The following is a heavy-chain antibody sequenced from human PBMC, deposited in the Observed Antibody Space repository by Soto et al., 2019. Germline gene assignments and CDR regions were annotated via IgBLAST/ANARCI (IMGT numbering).Heavy chain of an antibody. J-gene: IGHJ4*02. CDR1: GGTFSSYA. V-gene: IGHV1-69*06. Sequence: SVKVSCKASGGTFSSYAISWVRQAPGQGLEWMGGIIPIFGTANYAQKFQGRVTITADKSTSTAYMELSSLRSEDTAVYYCARGGYSYGPAGDYFDYWRQRTLVTVSS. D-gene: IGHD5-18*01. CDR3: ARGGYSYGPAGDYFDY. CDR2: IIPIFGTA.